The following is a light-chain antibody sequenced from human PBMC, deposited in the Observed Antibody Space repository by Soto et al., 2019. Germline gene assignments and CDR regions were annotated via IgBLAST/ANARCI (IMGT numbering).Light chain of an antibody. J-gene: IGKJ1*01. CDR2: GAS. V-gene: IGKV3-20*01. CDR1: ESVSNNY. CDR3: QQYSKSPLT. Sequence: EIVLTHSADTLSLSPGERATLSCRASESVSNNYLAWYQQKPGQAPRLVIYGASSRATGIPDRFSGSGSGTDFTLTISRLEPEDFAVYYCQQYSKSPLTFGQGTKVDIK.